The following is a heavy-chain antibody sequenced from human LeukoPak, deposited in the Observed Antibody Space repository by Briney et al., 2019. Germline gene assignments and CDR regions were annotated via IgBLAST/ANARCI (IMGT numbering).Heavy chain of an antibody. D-gene: IGHD5-18*01. CDR3: AREKNRSLGYSYGLGY. J-gene: IGHJ4*02. V-gene: IGHV1-2*02. Sequence: ASVKVSCKASGYTFTDYYMHWVRQAPGQGLEWMGWINPHSGGTDHAQKFQGRVTMTRDTSISTAYMELSRLRSGDTAVYYCAREKNRSLGYSYGLGYWGQGTLVTVSS. CDR2: INPHSGGT. CDR1: GYTFTDYY.